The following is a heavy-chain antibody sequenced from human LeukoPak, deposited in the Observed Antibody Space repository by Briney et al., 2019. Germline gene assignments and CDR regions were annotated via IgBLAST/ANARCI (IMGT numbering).Heavy chain of an antibody. Sequence: KSSQTLSLTCTVSGGSISSGSYYWSWIRQPAGKGLEWIGRIYTSGSTNYNPSLKSRVTISVDTSKNQFSLKLSSVTAADTAVYYCARALGYYYYMDVWGKGTTVTVSS. CDR2: IYTSGST. CDR1: GGSISSGSYY. V-gene: IGHV4-61*02. J-gene: IGHJ6*03. CDR3: ARALGYYYYMDV.